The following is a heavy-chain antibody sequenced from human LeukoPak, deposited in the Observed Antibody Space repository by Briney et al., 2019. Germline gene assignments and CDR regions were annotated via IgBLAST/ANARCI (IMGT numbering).Heavy chain of an antibody. J-gene: IGHJ4*02. V-gene: IGHV5-51*01. CDR3: ARRAYEALHFDY. CDR1: GYTFTTYW. D-gene: IGHD5-12*01. Sequence: GESLKFSCKSCGYTFTTYWVGWVRQMLGKGLEWMGIIYPADSDTRYTPAFQGQVAISADKSISPAYLHLISLKASDTAIFYCARRAYEALHFDYWGQGTLVTVSS. CDR2: IYPADSDT.